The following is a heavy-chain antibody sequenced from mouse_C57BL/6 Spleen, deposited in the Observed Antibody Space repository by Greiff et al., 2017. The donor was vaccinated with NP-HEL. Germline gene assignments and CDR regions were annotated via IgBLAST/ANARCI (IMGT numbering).Heavy chain of an antibody. CDR3: ARHGSSYQYYFDY. CDR1: GFTFSSYG. J-gene: IGHJ2*01. CDR2: ISSGGSYT. Sequence: EVQLVESGGDLVKPGGSLKLSCAASGFTFSSYGMSWVRQTPDKRLEWVATISSGGSYTYYPDSVKGRFTISRDNAKNTLYLQMSSLKSEDTAMYYCARHGSSYQYYFDYWGQGTTLTVSS. V-gene: IGHV5-6*01. D-gene: IGHD1-1*01.